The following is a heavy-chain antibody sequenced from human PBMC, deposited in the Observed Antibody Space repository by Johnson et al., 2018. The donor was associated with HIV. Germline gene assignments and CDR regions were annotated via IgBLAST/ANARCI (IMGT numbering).Heavy chain of an antibody. CDR1: GFTFSDYY. Sequence: EVQLVESWGGLVKPGGSLRLSCAASGFTFSDYYMSWIRQAPGKGLEWVSVIYGGGDTYYPGSVKGRFTISRENAKNSLYLQMNSLRAGDTAVYYCARDNIVGATKDAFDIWGQGTMVTVSS. CDR2: IYGGGDT. V-gene: IGHV3-13*01. J-gene: IGHJ3*02. D-gene: IGHD1-26*01. CDR3: ARDNIVGATKDAFDI.